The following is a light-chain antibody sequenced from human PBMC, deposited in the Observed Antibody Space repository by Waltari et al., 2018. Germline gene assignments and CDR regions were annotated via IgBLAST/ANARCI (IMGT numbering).Light chain of an antibody. V-gene: IGKV1-9*01. CDR3: QQLNSYRT. J-gene: IGKJ1*01. CDR2: AAS. Sequence: DIQLTQSPSFLSASVGDRVTITCRASQGITNYLAWYQQKPGKAPELLIYAASSLQSGVPSRFSVSGSGTEFTLTISGLQPEDFATYDCQQLNSYRTFGQGTKVDIK. CDR1: QGITNY.